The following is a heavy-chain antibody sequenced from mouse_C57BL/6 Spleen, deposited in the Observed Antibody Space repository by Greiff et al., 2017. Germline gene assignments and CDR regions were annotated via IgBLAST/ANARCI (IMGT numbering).Heavy chain of an antibody. D-gene: IGHD2-5*01. CDR2: IHPNSGST. J-gene: IGHJ2*01. CDR3: ARYSNFRYFDY. CDR1: GYTFTSYW. Sequence: VKLQQPGAELVKPGASVKLSCKASGYTFTSYWMHWVKQRPGQGLEWIGMIHPNSGSTNYNEKFKSKATLTVDKSSSTAYMQLSSLTSEDSAVYYCARYSNFRYFDYWGQGTTLTVSS. V-gene: IGHV1-64*01.